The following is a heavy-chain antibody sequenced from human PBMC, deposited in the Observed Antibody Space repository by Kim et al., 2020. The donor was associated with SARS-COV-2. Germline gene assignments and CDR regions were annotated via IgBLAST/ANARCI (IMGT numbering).Heavy chain of an antibody. CDR3: ARLPRHYYYYGMDV. V-gene: IGHV3-11*04. Sequence: ADSVKGRFTISRDNAKNSLYLQMNSRRAEDTAVYYCARLPRHYYYYGMDVWGQGTTVTVSS. J-gene: IGHJ6*02.